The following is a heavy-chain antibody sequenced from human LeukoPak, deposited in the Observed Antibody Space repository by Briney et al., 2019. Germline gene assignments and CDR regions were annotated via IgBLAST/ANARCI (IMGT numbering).Heavy chain of an antibody. D-gene: IGHD6-19*01. J-gene: IGHJ1*01. V-gene: IGHV3-23*01. CDR1: GFTFSSYS. CDR3: ANDEDPGSQWLVPGYFQH. Sequence: GGSLRLSCAASGFTFSSYSMSWVRQAPGKGLEWVSAISGSGGSTYYADSVKGRFTISRDNSKNTLYLQMNSLRAEDTAVYYCANDEDPGSQWLVPGYFQHWGQGTLVTVSS. CDR2: ISGSGGST.